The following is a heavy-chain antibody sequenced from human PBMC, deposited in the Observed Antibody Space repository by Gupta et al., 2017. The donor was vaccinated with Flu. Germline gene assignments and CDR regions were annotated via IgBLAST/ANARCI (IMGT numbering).Heavy chain of an antibody. Sequence: KGLEWVSGMSWTNGDIGYADSVKGRFTISRDNAKNSLYLQMNSLRAEDTALYYCARTLGYCRNTICYGGDFDYWGQGTLVTVSS. CDR3: ARTLGYCRNTICYGGDFDY. D-gene: IGHD2-2*01. J-gene: IGHJ4*02. CDR2: MSWTNGDI. V-gene: IGHV3-9*01.